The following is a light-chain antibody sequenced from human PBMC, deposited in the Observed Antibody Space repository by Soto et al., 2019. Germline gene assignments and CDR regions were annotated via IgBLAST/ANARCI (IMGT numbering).Light chain of an antibody. J-gene: IGKJ4*01. CDR2: AAY. V-gene: IGKV1-27*01. CDR3: QKYDNAPLT. Sequence: DIQMTQAPSSLSASVGVRVTITCRERQDISTYLAWYQQKPGKVPKLLISAAYTLQSGVPPRFSGSGSGTDSTLTISSLQPEDVATYYCQKYDNAPLTFGGGTKVEIK. CDR1: QDISTY.